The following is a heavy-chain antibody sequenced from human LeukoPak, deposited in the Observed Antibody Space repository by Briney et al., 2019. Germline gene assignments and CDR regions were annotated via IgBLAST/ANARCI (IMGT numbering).Heavy chain of an antibody. Sequence: PSETLSLTCTVSGGSISSYYWSWIRQPAGKGLEWIGRIYTSGSTNYNPSLKSRVTMSVDTSKNQFSLKLSSVTAADTAVYYCASSVRRTTTVVKRAGGYYDYGMDVWGQGTTVTVSS. J-gene: IGHJ6*02. V-gene: IGHV4-4*07. CDR2: IYTSGST. D-gene: IGHD4-23*01. CDR3: ASSVRRTTTVVKRAGGYYDYGMDV. CDR1: GGSISSYY.